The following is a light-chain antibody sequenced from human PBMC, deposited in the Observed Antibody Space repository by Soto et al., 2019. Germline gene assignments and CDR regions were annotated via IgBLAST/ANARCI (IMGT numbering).Light chain of an antibody. J-gene: IGKJ5*01. V-gene: IGKV2D-29*01. CDR3: MQGIQLPNT. CDR1: HSLLHTDGKTY. CDR2: GVS. Sequence: DIVMTQTPLSLSVTPVQPSCMSCKSRHSLLHTDGKTYLYWYLQKPGQPPQLLIYGVSNRFSGVPDRFSGSGSGTDFTLKISRVEAEDVGLYYCMQGIQLPNTFGQGTRLEIK.